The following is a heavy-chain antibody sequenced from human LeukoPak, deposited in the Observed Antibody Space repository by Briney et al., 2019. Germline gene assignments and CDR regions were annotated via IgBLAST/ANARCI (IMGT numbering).Heavy chain of an antibody. V-gene: IGHV7-4-1*02. J-gene: IGHJ4*02. Sequence: ASVKVSCKASGYTFTSYAMNWVRQAPGQGLEWMGWINTNTGNPTYAQGFTGRLVFSLDTSVSTAYLQISSLKAEDTAVYYCARVVPYYYGSGSSTQSFFDYWGQGTLVTVSS. CDR1: GYTFTSYA. CDR3: ARVVPYYYGSGSSTQSFFDY. D-gene: IGHD3-10*01. CDR2: INTNTGNP.